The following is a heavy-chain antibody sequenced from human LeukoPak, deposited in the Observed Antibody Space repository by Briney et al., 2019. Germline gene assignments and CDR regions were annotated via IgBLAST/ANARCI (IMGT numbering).Heavy chain of an antibody. Sequence: SETLSLTCTVSGGSISRSDYYWGWIRQPPGKGLEWIGEINHSGSTNYNPSLKSRVTISVDTSKNQFSLKLSSVTAADTAVYYCAREGASGTSALGYYYYYGMDVWGQGTTVTVSS. CDR3: AREGASGTSALGYYYYYGMDV. CDR1: GGSISRSDYY. D-gene: IGHD1-26*01. V-gene: IGHV4-39*07. CDR2: INHSGST. J-gene: IGHJ6*02.